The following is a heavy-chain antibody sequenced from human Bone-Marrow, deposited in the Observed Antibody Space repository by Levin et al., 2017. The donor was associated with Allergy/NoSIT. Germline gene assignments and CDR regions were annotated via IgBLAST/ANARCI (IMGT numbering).Heavy chain of an antibody. CDR1: GYTFTSYG. J-gene: IGHJ4*02. CDR3: ARSSHDYGEYPFDY. Sequence: GASVKVSCKASGYTFTSYGISWVRQAPGQGLEWMGRISAYNGNTDYAQNFQGRVTMTADTSTSTAYMELRSLRSDDTAVFYCARSSHDYGEYPFDYWGQGTLVTVAS. D-gene: IGHD4/OR15-4a*01. V-gene: IGHV1-18*01. CDR2: ISAYNGNT.